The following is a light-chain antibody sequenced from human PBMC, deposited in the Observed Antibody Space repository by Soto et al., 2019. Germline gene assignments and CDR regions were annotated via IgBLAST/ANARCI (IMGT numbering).Light chain of an antibody. CDR1: PSISSW. J-gene: IGKJ1*01. CDR3: QQYNSYPWT. CDR2: DAS. Sequence: DIQMTQSPSTLSASVGDRATITCRASPSISSWLAWYQQKPGKAPKLVICDASRLESGVPSRFSGSGSGTEFTLTISSLQPDDFATYYCQQYNSYPWTFGQVTKV. V-gene: IGKV1-5*01.